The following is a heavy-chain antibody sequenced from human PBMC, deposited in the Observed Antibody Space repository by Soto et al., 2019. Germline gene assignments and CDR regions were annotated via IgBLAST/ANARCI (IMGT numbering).Heavy chain of an antibody. V-gene: IGHV4-59*01. Sequence: SLTCTVSGGSISSYYWSWIRQPPGKGLEWIGYIYYSGSTNYNPSLKSRVTISVDTSKNQFSLKLSSVTAADTAVYYCARDSSGTYPGNWFDPWGKGTLVTVSS. CDR2: IYYSGST. J-gene: IGHJ5*02. CDR3: ARDSSGTYPGNWFDP. D-gene: IGHD1-26*01. CDR1: GGSISSYY.